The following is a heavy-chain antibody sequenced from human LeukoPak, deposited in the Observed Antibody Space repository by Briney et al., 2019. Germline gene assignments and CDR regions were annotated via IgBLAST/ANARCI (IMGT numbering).Heavy chain of an antibody. V-gene: IGHV1-69*01. D-gene: IGHD3-3*01. J-gene: IGHJ5*02. CDR2: IIPIFGST. Sequence: GSSVDLSFKAPGGPFNSYDISRGRQAPGQGHEWRGGIIPIFGSTNYAQKFQGRLTSTADESTSTPYMERSSLSSDDTAVYYCARTPDANYYYDFWSGHNWFDPWGQGTLVTVSS. CDR3: ARTPDANYYYDFWSGHNWFDP. CDR1: GGPFNSYD.